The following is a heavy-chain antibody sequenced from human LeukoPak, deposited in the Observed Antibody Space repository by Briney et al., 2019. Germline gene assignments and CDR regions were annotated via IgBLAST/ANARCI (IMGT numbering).Heavy chain of an antibody. D-gene: IGHD3-3*01. V-gene: IGHV3-23*01. CDR3: AKEEVDFYFDY. CDR2: VSGATGNS. Sequence: GGSLRLSCAASGFTFSTYGMNWVRQAPGKGLEWVSSVSGATGNSYYVGSVKGRFTISRDDSKNTLYLQMNSLRAEDTAVYYCAKEEVDFYFDYWGQGTLVTVSS. J-gene: IGHJ4*02. CDR1: GFTFSTYG.